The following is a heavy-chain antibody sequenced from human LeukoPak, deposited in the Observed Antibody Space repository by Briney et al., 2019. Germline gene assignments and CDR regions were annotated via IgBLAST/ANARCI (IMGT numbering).Heavy chain of an antibody. D-gene: IGHD3-10*01. J-gene: IGHJ4*02. CDR1: GFTLTSYT. CDR3: ARKFYYGSGNYYSLFDK. CDR2: ISASGNFK. V-gene: IGHV3-23*01. Sequence: PGGSLRLSCAASGFTLTSYTMGWVRQAPGKGLEWVASISASGNFKNYADSVKGRFTTSRDTSKNTLFLQMNSLSAEDTAVYYCARKFYYGSGNYYSLFDKWGQGTLVTVSS.